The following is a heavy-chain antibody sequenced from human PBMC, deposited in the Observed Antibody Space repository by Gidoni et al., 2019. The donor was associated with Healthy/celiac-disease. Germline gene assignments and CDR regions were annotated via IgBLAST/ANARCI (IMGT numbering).Heavy chain of an antibody. J-gene: IGHJ4*02. CDR1: GFTFDDYA. CDR3: AKGTDTAMVTYFDY. Sequence: EVQLVASGGGLVQPGRSLRLSCAASGFTFDDYAMHWVRQAPGKGLEWVSGISWNSGSRGYADSVKGRFTISRDNAKNSLYLQMNSLRAEDTALYYCAKGTDTAMVTYFDYWGQGTLVTVSS. D-gene: IGHD5-18*01. V-gene: IGHV3-9*01. CDR2: ISWNSGSR.